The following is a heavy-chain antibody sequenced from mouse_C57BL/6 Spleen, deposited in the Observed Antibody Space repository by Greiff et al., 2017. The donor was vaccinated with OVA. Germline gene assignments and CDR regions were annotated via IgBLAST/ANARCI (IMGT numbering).Heavy chain of an antibody. D-gene: IGHD2-4*01. CDR1: GYSITSGYY. V-gene: IGHV3-6*01. CDR2: ISYDGSN. CDR3: ARFAYDYDYFDY. J-gene: IGHJ2*01. Sequence: EVQLQESGPGLVKPSQSLSLTCSVTGYSITSGYYWNWIRQFPGNKLEWMGYISYDGSNNYNPSLKNRISITRDTSKNQFFLKLNSVTTEDTATYYCARFAYDYDYFDYWGQGTTLTVSS.